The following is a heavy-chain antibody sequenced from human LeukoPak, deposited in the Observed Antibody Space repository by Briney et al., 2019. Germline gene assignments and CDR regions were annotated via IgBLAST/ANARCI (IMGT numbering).Heavy chain of an antibody. Sequence: ASVKVSCKASGYTFTSYYMHWVRRAPGQGLDWVGIINPSAGSTTYAQKFQGRVTMTRDTSTSTVYMELSSLRSEDTAVYYCARDFQGYYYYGMDVWGQGTLVTVSS. CDR3: ARDFQGYYYYGMDV. CDR1: GYTFTSYY. V-gene: IGHV1-46*01. J-gene: IGHJ6*02. CDR2: INPSAGST.